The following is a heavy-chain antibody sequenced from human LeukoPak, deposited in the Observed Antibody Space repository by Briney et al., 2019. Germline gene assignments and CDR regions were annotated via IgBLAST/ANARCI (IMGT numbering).Heavy chain of an antibody. Sequence: ASVKVSCKASGYTFTGYYMHWVRQAPGQGLEWMGWISAYNGNTNYAQKLQGRVTMTTDTSTSTAYMELRSLRSDDTAVYYCARDGSPAPFDYWGQGTLVTVSS. V-gene: IGHV1-18*04. J-gene: IGHJ4*02. CDR2: ISAYNGNT. CDR3: ARDGSPAPFDY. CDR1: GYTFTGYY. D-gene: IGHD1-26*01.